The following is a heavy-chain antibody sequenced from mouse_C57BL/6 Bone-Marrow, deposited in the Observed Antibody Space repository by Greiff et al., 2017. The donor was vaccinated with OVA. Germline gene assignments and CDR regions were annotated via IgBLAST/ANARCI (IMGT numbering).Heavy chain of an antibody. J-gene: IGHJ2*01. Sequence: DVKLQESGPELVKPGASVKISCKASGYSFTGYYMNWVKQSPEKSLEWIGEINPSTGGTTYNQKFKAKATLTVDKSSSTAYMQLKSLTSEDSAVYYCARFITTVVARDYWGQGTTLTVSS. CDR3: ARFITTVVARDY. CDR1: GYSFTGYY. D-gene: IGHD1-1*01. V-gene: IGHV1-42*01. CDR2: INPSTGGT.